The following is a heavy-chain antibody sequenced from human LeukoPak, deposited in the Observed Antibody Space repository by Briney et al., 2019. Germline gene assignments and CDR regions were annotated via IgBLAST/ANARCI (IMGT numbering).Heavy chain of an antibody. J-gene: IGHJ4*02. D-gene: IGHD3-22*01. Sequence: PGGSLRLSCAASGFTFSSYSMNWVRQAPGKGLEWVSSISSSSSYIYYADSVKGRFTISRDNAKNSLYLQMNSLRAEYTAVYYCARVDYYDSSGYYFDYWGQGTLVTVSS. CDR3: ARVDYYDSSGYYFDY. CDR1: GFTFSSYS. CDR2: ISSSSSYI. V-gene: IGHV3-21*01.